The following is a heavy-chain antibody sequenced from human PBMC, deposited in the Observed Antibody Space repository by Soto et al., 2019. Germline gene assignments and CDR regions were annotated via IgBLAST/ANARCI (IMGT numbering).Heavy chain of an antibody. CDR2: IWYDGSNK. CDR3: ARDWVPGDSSGYYPDAFDI. D-gene: IGHD3-22*01. V-gene: IGHV3-33*01. J-gene: IGHJ3*02. CDR1: GFTFSSYG. Sequence: PGGSLRLSCAASGFTFSSYGMHWVRQAPGKGLEWVAVIWYDGSNKYYADSVKGRFTISRDNSKNTLYLQMNSLRAEDTAVYYCARDWVPGDSSGYYPDAFDIWGQGTMVTVSS.